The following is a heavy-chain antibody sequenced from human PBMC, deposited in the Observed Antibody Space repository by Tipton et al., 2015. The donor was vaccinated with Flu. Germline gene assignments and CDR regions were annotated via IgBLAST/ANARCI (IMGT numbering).Heavy chain of an antibody. CDR3: ARERDVLLWFGELGYFDY. D-gene: IGHD3-10*01. Sequence: LRLSCTVSSGSISSGSYYWSWIRQPAGKGLEWIGRIYTSGSTNYNPSLKSRVTISVDTSKNQFSLKLSSVTAADTAVYYCARERDVLLWFGELGYFDYWGQGTLVTVSS. V-gene: IGHV4-61*02. CDR1: SGSISSGSYY. CDR2: IYTSGST. J-gene: IGHJ4*02.